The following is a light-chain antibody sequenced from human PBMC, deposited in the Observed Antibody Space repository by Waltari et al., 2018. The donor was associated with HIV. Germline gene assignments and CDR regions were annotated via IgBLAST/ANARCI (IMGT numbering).Light chain of an antibody. CDR2: SNK. Sequence: QSVLTQTPSLSGTPGQRVTISCSGGYSNIGSNTVNWYQQFPGTAPRLLLYSNKQRPSGVPDRFSGSKSGTSASLVISELQSQDEADYHCAAWDDSLHGELFGGGTKLTVL. CDR3: AAWDDSLHGEL. CDR1: YSNIGSNT. J-gene: IGLJ2*01. V-gene: IGLV1-44*01.